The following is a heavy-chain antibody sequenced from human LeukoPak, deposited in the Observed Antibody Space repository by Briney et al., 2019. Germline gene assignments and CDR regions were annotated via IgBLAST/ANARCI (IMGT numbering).Heavy chain of an antibody. CDR1: GGSISSSSYY. Sequence: SETLSLTCTVSGGSISSSSYYWGWIRQPPGKGLEWIGYIYYSGSTNYNPSLKSRVTISVDTSKNQFSLKLSSVTAADTAVYYCARVQGTRTIDYWGQGTLVTVSS. V-gene: IGHV4-61*05. J-gene: IGHJ4*02. D-gene: IGHD1-1*01. CDR3: ARVQGTRTIDY. CDR2: IYYSGST.